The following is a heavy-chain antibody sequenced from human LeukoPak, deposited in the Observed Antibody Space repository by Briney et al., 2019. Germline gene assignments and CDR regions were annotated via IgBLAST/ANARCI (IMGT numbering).Heavy chain of an antibody. V-gene: IGHV3-11*01. Sequence: GGSLRLSCAASGFTFSDYYMTWIRQAPGKGLEWVSYISSSGSTIYYADSVKGRFTISRDNAKNSLYLQMNSLRAEDTAVYCCARGSSGYYVPAEYFQHWGQGTLVTVSS. J-gene: IGHJ1*01. CDR2: ISSSGSTI. D-gene: IGHD3-22*01. CDR3: ARGSSGYYVPAEYFQH. CDR1: GFTFSDYY.